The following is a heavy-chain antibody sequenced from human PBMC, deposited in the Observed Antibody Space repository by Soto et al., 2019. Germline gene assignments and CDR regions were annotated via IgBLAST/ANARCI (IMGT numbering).Heavy chain of an antibody. J-gene: IGHJ6*02. CDR1: GGTFSSYA. D-gene: IGHD1-7*01. V-gene: IGHV1-69*13. CDR2: VIPIFGTA. Sequence: ASVKVSCKASGGTFSSYAISWVRQAPGQGLEWMGGVIPIFGTANYAQKFQGRVTITADESTSTAYMELSSLRSEDTAVYYCARDIRPGTKGYYYYGMDVWGQGTTVTVSS. CDR3: ARDIRPGTKGYYYYGMDV.